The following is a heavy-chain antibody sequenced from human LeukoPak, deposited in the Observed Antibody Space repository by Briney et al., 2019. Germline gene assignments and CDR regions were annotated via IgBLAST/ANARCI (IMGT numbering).Heavy chain of an antibody. J-gene: IGHJ5*02. CDR1: GFTFSSYS. CDR3: ARDGGYYGSGGNWFDP. D-gene: IGHD3-10*01. CDR2: ISISSSYI. V-gene: IGHV3-21*01. Sequence: PGGSLRLSCAASGFTFSSYSMNWVRQAPGKGLEWVSSISISSSYIYYADSVKGRFTISRDNAKNSLYLQMNILRAEDTAVYYCARDGGYYGSGGNWFDPWGQGTLVTVSS.